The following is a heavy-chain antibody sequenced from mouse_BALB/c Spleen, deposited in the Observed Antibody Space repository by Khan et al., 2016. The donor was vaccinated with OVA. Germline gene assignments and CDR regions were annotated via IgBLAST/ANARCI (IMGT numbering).Heavy chain of an antibody. CDR2: IWAGGST. D-gene: IGHD2-1*01. V-gene: IGHV2-9*02. CDR3: ARYYGNYGWYFDV. J-gene: IGHJ1*01. Sequence: VELVESGPGLVAPSQSLSITCTVSGFSLATYGVHWVRQPPGKGLEWLGVIWAGGSTNYNSARMSRLSISKDNSKSQVFLKMNSLQTDDTAMYYCARYYGNYGWYFDVWGAGTTVTGSS. CDR1: GFSLATYG.